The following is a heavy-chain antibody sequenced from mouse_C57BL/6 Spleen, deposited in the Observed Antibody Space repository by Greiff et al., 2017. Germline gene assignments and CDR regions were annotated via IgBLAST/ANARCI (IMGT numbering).Heavy chain of an antibody. CDR3: ARGGYDDYDVGYYFDY. CDR2: ISSGSSTI. J-gene: IGHJ2*01. V-gene: IGHV5-17*01. CDR1: GFTFSDYG. D-gene: IGHD2-4*01. Sequence: ESGGGLVKPGGSLKLSCAASGFTFSDYGMHWVRQAPEKGLEWVAYISSGSSTIYYADTVKGRFTISRDNAKNTLFLQMTSLRSEDTAMYYCARGGYDDYDVGYYFDYWGQGTTLTVSS.